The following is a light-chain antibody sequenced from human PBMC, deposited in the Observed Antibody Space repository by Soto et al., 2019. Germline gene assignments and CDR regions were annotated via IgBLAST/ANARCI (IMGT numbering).Light chain of an antibody. CDR1: SSDFGDDKY. V-gene: IGLV2-14*01. J-gene: IGLJ1*01. Sequence: QSALTQPASASGSPGQSITVSCTGSSSDFGDDKYVSWYQQQPGKGPNLLIYGVNSRPSGISNRFSGSKSGNTASLTISGLQAEEEADYYCSSYSSSDTLYVFGSGTKVTVL. CDR2: GVN. CDR3: SSYSSSDTLYV.